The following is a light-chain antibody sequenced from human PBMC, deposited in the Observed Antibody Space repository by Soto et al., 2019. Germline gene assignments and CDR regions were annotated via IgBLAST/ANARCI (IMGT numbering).Light chain of an antibody. Sequence: QSVLTQPPSVSGAPGQRVTISCTGSSSNIGAGYDVHWYQQLPGTAPKLLVSGDTNRPSGVPDRFSGSNSGTSASLAITGLRAEDEADYYCHSFDSSLSGGVFGGGTKLTVL. V-gene: IGLV1-40*01. CDR1: SSNIGAGYD. J-gene: IGLJ3*02. CDR2: GDT. CDR3: HSFDSSLSGGV.